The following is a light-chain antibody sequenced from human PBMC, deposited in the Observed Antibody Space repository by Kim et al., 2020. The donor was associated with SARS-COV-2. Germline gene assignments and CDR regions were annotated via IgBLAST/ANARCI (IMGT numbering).Light chain of an antibody. CDR2: SEGSGNY. J-gene: IGLJ3*02. CDR1: SGHSSYT. CDR3: ETWDTNTRV. Sequence: SVKLTCTLSSGHSSYTIAWHQQQPGKAPRYLVKSEGSGNYNKGSGVPDRFSGSSSGADRYLTISNHQSEDEADYYCETWDTNTRVFGGGTQLTVL. V-gene: IGLV4-60*03.